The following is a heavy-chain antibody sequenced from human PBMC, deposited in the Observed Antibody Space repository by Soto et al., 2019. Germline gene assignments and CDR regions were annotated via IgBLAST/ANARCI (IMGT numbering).Heavy chain of an antibody. CDR2: IWYDGSNK. Sequence: QVQLVESWGGVVQPGRSLRLSCAASGFTFSHSGMHWVRQAPGKGLEWVAIIWYDGSNKYYADSVKGRFTLSRENSKNTLYLQMTSLRAEDTAVYYCARGVERGGNVGWYFYLWGRGTLVTVSS. CDR1: GFTFSHSG. J-gene: IGHJ2*01. D-gene: IGHD2-15*01. V-gene: IGHV3-33*01. CDR3: ARGVERGGNVGWYFYL.